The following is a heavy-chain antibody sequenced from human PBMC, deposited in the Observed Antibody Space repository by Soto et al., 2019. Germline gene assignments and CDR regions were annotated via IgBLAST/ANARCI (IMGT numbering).Heavy chain of an antibody. J-gene: IGHJ4*02. CDR2: IYHSGSA. Sequence: PSETLSLTCTLSGGSIGSFYWSWIRQPPGKGLEWIGHIYHSGSANYSPSLKSRVTLSVDTSQNQFSLKLSSVTAADTAVYFCARDRSAGGLDSWGQGTLVTVSS. D-gene: IGHD6-25*01. CDR3: ARDRSAGGLDS. CDR1: GGSIGSFY. V-gene: IGHV4-59*01.